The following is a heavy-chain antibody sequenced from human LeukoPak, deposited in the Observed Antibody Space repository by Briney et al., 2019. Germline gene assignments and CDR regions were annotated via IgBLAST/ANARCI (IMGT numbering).Heavy chain of an antibody. J-gene: IGHJ5*02. D-gene: IGHD6-13*01. Sequence: SETLSLTCTVSGGSISSSSYYWGWIRQPPGKGLEWIGSIYYSGSTYYNPSLKSRVTISVDTSKNQFSLKLSSVTAADTAVYYCARTVFRGSMFDPWGQGTLVTVSS. CDR2: IYYSGST. CDR1: GGSISSSSYY. CDR3: ARTVFRGSMFDP. V-gene: IGHV4-39*07.